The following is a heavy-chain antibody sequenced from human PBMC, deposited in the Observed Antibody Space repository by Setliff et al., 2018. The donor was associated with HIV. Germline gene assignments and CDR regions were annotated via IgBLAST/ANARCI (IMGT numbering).Heavy chain of an antibody. Sequence: SETLSLTCAVYGGSFSGYYWSWIRQPPGKGLEWIGEINHSGSTNYNPSLKRLVTISVDTSTNQFSLKLNSVTAADTAVYYCARGSRGARASKIDSSGYYLVYWGQGTLVTVSS. J-gene: IGHJ4*02. CDR2: INHSGST. V-gene: IGHV4-34*01. CDR3: ARGSRGARASKIDSSGYYLVY. CDR1: GGSFSGYY. D-gene: IGHD3-22*01.